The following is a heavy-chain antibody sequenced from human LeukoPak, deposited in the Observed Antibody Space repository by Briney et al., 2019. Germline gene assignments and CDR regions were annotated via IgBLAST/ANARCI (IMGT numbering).Heavy chain of an antibody. CDR3: ARDAVTGLEY. CDR1: GFTFSSYW. J-gene: IGHJ4*02. D-gene: IGHD6-19*01. V-gene: IGHV3-7*04. CDR2: IKQDGSEK. Sequence: GGSLRHSCADSGFTFSSYWMSWVRPAPGKGLEWVANIKQDGSEKYYGDSVKGRFTISRDNAKNSLYMQMNSLRAEDTAMYYCARDAVTGLEYWGQGTLVTVSS.